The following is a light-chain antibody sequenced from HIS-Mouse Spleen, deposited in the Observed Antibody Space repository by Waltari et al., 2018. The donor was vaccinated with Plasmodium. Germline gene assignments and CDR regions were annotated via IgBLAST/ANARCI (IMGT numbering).Light chain of an antibody. CDR1: ALPKKY. J-gene: IGLJ3*02. CDR2: EDS. CDR3: YSTDSSGNHRV. Sequence: SYELTQPPSVSVSPGQTARITCSGDALPKKYAYWYQPKSGQAPVLVIYEDSKRPSGIPGRFSGSRSGTMATLTIRGAQGEDEADYYCYSTDSSGNHRVFGGGTKLTVL. V-gene: IGLV3-10*01.